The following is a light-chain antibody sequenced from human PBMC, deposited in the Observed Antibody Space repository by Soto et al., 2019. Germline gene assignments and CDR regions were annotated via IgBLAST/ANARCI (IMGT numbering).Light chain of an antibody. CDR2: AAS. J-gene: IGKJ4*01. CDR1: QSVSSN. CDR3: QQYTDWPALT. V-gene: IGKV3D-15*01. Sequence: ETMMTQSPATLSVSPGESATLSCRASQSVSSNVAWYQQKPGQAPRLLIYAASTRATGISTMFRGSGSGTEFTLTINSLQSEDFAVYYCQQYTDWPALTFGGGTKVE.